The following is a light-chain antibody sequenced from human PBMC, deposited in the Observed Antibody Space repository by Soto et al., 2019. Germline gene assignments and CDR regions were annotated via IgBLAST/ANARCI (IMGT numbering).Light chain of an antibody. CDR2: EVT. CDR3: SSYAGSNNFV. Sequence: QSALTQPPAASGAPGQSVTISCIGTSSDVGGYDHVSWYQQHPGKAPKVMIYEVTKRPSGVPDRVSGSKSGNTASLTVSGLQAEDEADYYCSSYAGSNNFVFGTGTKVTVL. V-gene: IGLV2-8*01. CDR1: SSDVGGYDH. J-gene: IGLJ1*01.